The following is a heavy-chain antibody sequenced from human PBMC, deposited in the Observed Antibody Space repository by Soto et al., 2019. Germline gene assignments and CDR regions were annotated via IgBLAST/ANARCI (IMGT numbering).Heavy chain of an antibody. CDR3: AKGYCSSTSCYEYLDY. Sequence: GGSLRLSCAASGFTFSSYAMSWVRQAPGKGLEWVSAISGSGGSTYYADSVKGRFTISRDNSKNTLYLQMNSLRAEDTAVYYCAKGYCSSTSCYEYLDYWGQGTLVTVSS. J-gene: IGHJ4*02. CDR2: ISGSGGST. CDR1: GFTFSSYA. D-gene: IGHD2-2*01. V-gene: IGHV3-23*01.